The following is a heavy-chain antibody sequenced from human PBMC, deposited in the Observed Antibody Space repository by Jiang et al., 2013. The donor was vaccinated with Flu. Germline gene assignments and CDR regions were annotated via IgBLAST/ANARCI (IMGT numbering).Heavy chain of an antibody. CDR2: IIPIFGTT. J-gene: IGHJ4*02. Sequence: LGQGLEWNGGIIPIFGTTEYAQKFQGRVTITADESTSTVYMELTSLKSEDTAVYYCARAMGGYSYGPVDSWGQGTLVTVSS. CDR3: ARAMGGYSYGPVDS. D-gene: IGHD5-18*01. V-gene: IGHV1-69*01.